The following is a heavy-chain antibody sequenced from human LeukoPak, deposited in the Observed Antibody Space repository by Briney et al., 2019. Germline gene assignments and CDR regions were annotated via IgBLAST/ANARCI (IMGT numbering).Heavy chain of an antibody. CDR2: IYYSGST. J-gene: IGHJ4*02. V-gene: IGHV4-31*03. CDR1: GGSISSGGYY. CDR3: ARVPPNDYDFWSGRFDY. Sequence: TLSLTCTVSGGSISSGGYYWSWIRQHPGKGLEWIGYIYYSGSTYYNPSLKSRVTISVDTSKNQFSLKLSSVTAADTAVYYCARVPPNDYDFWSGRFDYWGQGTLVTVSS. D-gene: IGHD3-3*01.